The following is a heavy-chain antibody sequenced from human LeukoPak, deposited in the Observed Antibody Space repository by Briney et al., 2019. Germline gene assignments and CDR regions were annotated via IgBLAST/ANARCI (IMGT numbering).Heavy chain of an antibody. J-gene: IGHJ3*02. D-gene: IGHD2-2*01. V-gene: IGHV3-30*03. CDR3: ARDLWEYQEPDAFDI. CDR2: ISYDGSNK. Sequence: PGGSLRLSCAASGFTFSSYGMHWVRQAPGKGLEWVAVISYDGSNKYYADSVKGRFTISRDNAKSSLYLQMNSLRAEDTAVYYCARDLWEYQEPDAFDIWGQGTMITVSS. CDR1: GFTFSSYG.